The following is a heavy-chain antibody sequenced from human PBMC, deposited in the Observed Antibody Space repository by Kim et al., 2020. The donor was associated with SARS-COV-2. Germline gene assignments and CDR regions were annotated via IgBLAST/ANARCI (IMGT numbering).Heavy chain of an antibody. J-gene: IGHJ6*02. CDR3: AREISLLAGGALYYYYGMDV. D-gene: IGHD2-15*01. CDR2: ISYDGSNK. Sequence: GGSLRLSCAASGFTFSSYGMHWVRQAPGKGLEWVAVISYDGSNKYYADSVKGRFTISRDNSKNTLYLQMNSLRAEDTAVYYCAREISLLAGGALYYYYGMDVWGQGTTVTVSS. V-gene: IGHV3-33*05. CDR1: GFTFSSYG.